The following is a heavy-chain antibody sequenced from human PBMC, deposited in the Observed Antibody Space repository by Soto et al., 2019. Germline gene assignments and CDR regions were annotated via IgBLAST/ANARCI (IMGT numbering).Heavy chain of an antibody. CDR1: GFTFSNYG. V-gene: IGHV3-30*03. CDR3: ARDLRGSPDY. D-gene: IGHD1-26*01. CDR2: ISYDGRNK. J-gene: IGHJ4*02. Sequence: PGGSLRLSCAASGFTFSNYGIHWVRQAPGKGLEWVAVISYDGRNKYYADSVKGRFTISRDNSKNTLYLQMTSLRVEDTAVYYCARDLRGSPDYWGQGTLVTVSS.